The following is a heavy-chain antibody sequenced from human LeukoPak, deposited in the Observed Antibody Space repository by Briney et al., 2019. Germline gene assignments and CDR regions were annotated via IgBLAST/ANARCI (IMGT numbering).Heavy chain of an antibody. J-gene: IGHJ3*02. CDR3: ARRITIFGVVILDAFDI. V-gene: IGHV1-2*02. CDR2: INPNSGGT. D-gene: IGHD3-3*01. Sequence: GASVKVSCKASGYTFTGYYMYWVRQAPGQGLEWMGWINPNSGGTNYAQKFQGRVTMTRDTSISTAYMELSRLRSDDTAVYYCARRITIFGVVILDAFDIWGQGTMVTVSS. CDR1: GYTFTGYY.